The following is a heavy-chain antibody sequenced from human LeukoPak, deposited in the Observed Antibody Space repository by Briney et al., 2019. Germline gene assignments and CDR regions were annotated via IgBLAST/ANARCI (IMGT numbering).Heavy chain of an antibody. J-gene: IGHJ6*03. CDR1: GYTFTSYG. CDR2: ISAYNGNT. Sequence: GASVKVSCKASGYTFTSYGISWVRQAPGQGLEWMGWISAYNGNTNYAQKLQGRVTMTTDTSASTAYMELSSLRSEDTAVYYCARVYGIAAAETDLDYYYYYMDVWGKGTTVTVSS. D-gene: IGHD6-13*01. V-gene: IGHV1-18*01. CDR3: ARVYGIAAAETDLDYYYYYMDV.